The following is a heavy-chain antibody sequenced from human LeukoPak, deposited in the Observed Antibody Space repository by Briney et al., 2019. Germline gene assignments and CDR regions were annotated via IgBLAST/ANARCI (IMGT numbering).Heavy chain of an antibody. V-gene: IGHV1-24*01. CDR3: ATVGAAADTYNWFDP. CDR2: FDPEDGET. D-gene: IGHD6-13*01. J-gene: IGHJ5*02. CDR1: GYTLTELS. Sequence: ASVKVSCKVSGYTLTELSMHWVRQAPGKGLEWMGGFDPEDGETIYAQKFQGRVTMTEDTSTDTAYVELSSLRSEDTAVYYCATVGAAADTYNWFDPWGQGTLATVSS.